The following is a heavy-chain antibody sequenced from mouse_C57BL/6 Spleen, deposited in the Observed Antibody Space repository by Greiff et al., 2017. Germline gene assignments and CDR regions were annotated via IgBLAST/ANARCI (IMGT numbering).Heavy chain of an antibody. J-gene: IGHJ3*01. Sequence: EVKLMESGAELVRPGASVKLSCTASGFNIKDDYMHWVKQRPEQGLEWIGWIDPENGDTEYASKFQGKATITADTSSNTAYLQLSSLTSEDTAVYYCTTSYVVTPDPFAYWGQGTLVTVSA. D-gene: IGHD2-2*01. CDR3: TTSYVVTPDPFAY. V-gene: IGHV14-4*01. CDR2: IDPENGDT. CDR1: GFNIKDDY.